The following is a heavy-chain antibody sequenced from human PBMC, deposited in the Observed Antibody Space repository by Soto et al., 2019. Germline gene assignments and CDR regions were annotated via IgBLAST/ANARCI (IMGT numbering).Heavy chain of an antibody. Sequence: PGGSLRLSCAASGFTFSSYGMHWVRQAPGKGLEWVAVISYDGSNKYYADSVKGRFTISRDNSKNTLYLQMNSLRAEDTAVYYCAKDYGVPWELRSNWFDPWGQGTLVTVSS. CDR1: GFTFSSYG. V-gene: IGHV3-30*18. D-gene: IGHD1-26*01. CDR3: AKDYGVPWELRSNWFDP. CDR2: ISYDGSNK. J-gene: IGHJ5*02.